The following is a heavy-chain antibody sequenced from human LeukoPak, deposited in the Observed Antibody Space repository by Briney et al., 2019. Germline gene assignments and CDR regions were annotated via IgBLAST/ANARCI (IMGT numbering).Heavy chain of an antibody. J-gene: IGHJ4*02. V-gene: IGHV3-30-3*01. D-gene: IGHD6-13*01. CDR1: GFTFSSYA. CDR3: AREGIAAAGTVFDY. CDR2: ISYDGSNK. Sequence: GRSLRLSCAASGFTFSSYAMHWVRRAPGKGLEWVAVISYDGSNKYYADSVKGRFTISRDNSKNTLYLQMNSLRAEDTAVYYCAREGIAAAGTVFDYWGQGTLVTVSS.